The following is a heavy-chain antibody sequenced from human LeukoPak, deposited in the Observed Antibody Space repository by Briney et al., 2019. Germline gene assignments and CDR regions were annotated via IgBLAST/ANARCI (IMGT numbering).Heavy chain of an antibody. CDR3: ARATTITMVPGLDAFDI. CDR1: GYTFTSYA. J-gene: IGHJ3*02. CDR2: INTNTGNP. V-gene: IGHV7-4-1*02. Sequence: ASVKVSCKASGYTFTSYAMNWVRQAPGQGLEWMGWINTNTGNPTYAQGFTGRFVFSLDTSVSTAYLQISSLKAEDTAVYYCARATTITMVPGLDAFDIWGQGTMVTVSS. D-gene: IGHD3-10*01.